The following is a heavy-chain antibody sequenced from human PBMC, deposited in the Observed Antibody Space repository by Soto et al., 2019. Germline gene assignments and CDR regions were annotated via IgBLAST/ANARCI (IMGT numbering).Heavy chain of an antibody. CDR1: GSTISSSGYC. D-gene: IGHD3-10*01. J-gene: IGHJ6*02. V-gene: IGHV4-39*01. CDR2: IYYSGST. CDR3: ARHFTMVRGVAYYYYGMDV. Sequence: KPSLTLSLTCAVSGSTISSSGYCWIWKSQPPGKGLEWIGSIYYSGSTYYNPSLKSRVTISVDTSKNQFSLKLSSVTAADTAVYYCARHFTMVRGVAYYYYGMDVLGQGTTVTVSS.